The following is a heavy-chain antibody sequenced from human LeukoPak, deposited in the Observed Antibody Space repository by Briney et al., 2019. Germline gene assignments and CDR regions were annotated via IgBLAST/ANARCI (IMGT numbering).Heavy chain of an antibody. J-gene: IGHJ4*02. CDR3: ARVGYSSGWRGFDY. CDR2: IYSGGST. D-gene: IGHD6-19*01. Sequence: GGSLRLSCAASGVTVSSNYMSGVRQAPGKGLEWGSVIYSGGSTYYADSVKRRFTISRDNSKNTLYLQMNSLRAEDTAVYYCARVGYSSGWRGFDYWGQGTLVTVSS. CDR1: GVTVSSNY. V-gene: IGHV3-53*01.